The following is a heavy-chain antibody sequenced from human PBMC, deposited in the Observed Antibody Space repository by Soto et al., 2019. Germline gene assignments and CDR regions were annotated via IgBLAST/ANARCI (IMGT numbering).Heavy chain of an antibody. CDR1: GFTLGDYA. CDR3: TRESGVPG. Sequence: SLRLCFTASGFTLGDYAMSWVRQAPGKGLEWVGFIRSKAYGGTTEYAASVKGRFTISGDDSKSIAYLQMNSLKTEDTAVYYCTRESGVPGWGQGTLVTVSS. V-gene: IGHV3-49*04. J-gene: IGHJ4*02. CDR2: IRSKAYGGTT. D-gene: IGHD5-12*01.